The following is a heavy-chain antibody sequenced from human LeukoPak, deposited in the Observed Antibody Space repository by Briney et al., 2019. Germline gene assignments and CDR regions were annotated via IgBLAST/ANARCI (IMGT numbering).Heavy chain of an antibody. D-gene: IGHD3-16*01. CDR2: IKHDESEK. CDR1: GFSFNSDW. V-gene: IGHV3-7*01. Sequence: GGSLRLSCAASGFSFNSDWMDWVRQAPGKGLEWVANIKHDESEKNYLDSVKGRFTISRDNAQDSLYLQMSGLRVEDTAVYYCTRRLDDWGQGTLVTVSS. CDR3: TRRLDD. J-gene: IGHJ4*02.